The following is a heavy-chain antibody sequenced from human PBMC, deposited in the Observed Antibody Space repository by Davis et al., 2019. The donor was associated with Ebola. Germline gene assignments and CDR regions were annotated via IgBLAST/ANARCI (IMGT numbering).Heavy chain of an antibody. V-gene: IGHV3-23*01. Sequence: PGGSLRLSCAASGFTFDFYALSWVRQAPGKGLEWVSGTTLSGASTYYADSVKGRLSVSRDNSKNTVYLQMHSLRVEDTAIYYCAKDNYAVTIMVGAFDIWGQGTVVTVSS. D-gene: IGHD4-17*01. CDR2: TTLSGAST. CDR1: GFTFDFYA. J-gene: IGHJ3*02. CDR3: AKDNYAVTIMVGAFDI.